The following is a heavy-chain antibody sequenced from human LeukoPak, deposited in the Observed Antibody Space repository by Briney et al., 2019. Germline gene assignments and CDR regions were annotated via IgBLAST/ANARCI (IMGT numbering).Heavy chain of an antibody. CDR2: IYYRGGK. V-gene: IGHV4-30-4*07. CDR1: GGSMNRGGDS. D-gene: IGHD3-10*01. Sequence: TLSLTCTVSGGSMNRGGDSWSWIRQAPGKGLEWIGYIYYRGGKYYNPSLKSRLVLSVDTAKNQFSLELSAVTAADTAVYYCAMAMVRGLTSWFDPWGQGILVTVSS. J-gene: IGHJ5*02. CDR3: AMAMVRGLTSWFDP.